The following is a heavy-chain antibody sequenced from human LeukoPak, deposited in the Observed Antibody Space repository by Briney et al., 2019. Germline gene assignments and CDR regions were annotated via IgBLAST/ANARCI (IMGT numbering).Heavy chain of an antibody. Sequence: GGSLRLSCVASGFTFSDYYVSWIRQAPGKGLEWISYISSTGSTTYYADSVRGRFTISRDNAKNSLYLQMNSLRAEDTAVYFCAGRHIDWLSGFDIWGQGTMVTVSS. V-gene: IGHV3-11*01. D-gene: IGHD3-9*01. J-gene: IGHJ3*02. CDR1: GFTFSDYY. CDR3: AGRHIDWLSGFDI. CDR2: ISSTGSTT.